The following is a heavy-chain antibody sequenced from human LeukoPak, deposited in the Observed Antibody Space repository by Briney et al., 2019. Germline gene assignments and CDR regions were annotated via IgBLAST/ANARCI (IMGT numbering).Heavy chain of an antibody. CDR1: GDSITGYY. CDR3: ARDKGSGYGNFDY. CDR2: IYYTGNT. Sequence: SETLSLTCSVSGDSITGYYWGWIRQPPGKGLEWIGNIYYTGNTYYNSSLKSRVTISVDTSKNQFSLKLSSVTAADTAVYYCARDKGSGYGNFDYWGQGTLVTVSS. V-gene: IGHV4-38-2*02. D-gene: IGHD3-22*01. J-gene: IGHJ4*02.